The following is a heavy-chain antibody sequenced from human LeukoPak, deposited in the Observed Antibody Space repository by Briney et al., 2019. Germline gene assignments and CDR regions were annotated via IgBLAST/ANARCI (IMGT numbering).Heavy chain of an antibody. CDR2: IIPIFGTA. CDR1: GGTFSSYA. D-gene: IGHD5-18*01. J-gene: IGHJ4*02. CDR3: ATQTRRIPLHSEVDY. Sequence: SVKVSCKASGGTFSSYAISWVRQAPGQGLEWMGRIIPIFGTANYAQKFQGRVTITTDESTSTAYMELSSLRSEDTAVYYCATQTRRIPLHSEVDYWGQGTLVTVSS. V-gene: IGHV1-69*05.